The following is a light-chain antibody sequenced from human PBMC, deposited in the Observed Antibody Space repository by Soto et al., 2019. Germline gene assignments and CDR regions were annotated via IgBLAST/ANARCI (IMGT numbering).Light chain of an antibody. CDR3: QQYYSYPRT. CDR1: QSVSNNY. Sequence: EIVLTQSPGTLSLSPGERATLSCRASQSVSNNYLAWYQQKPGQAPRLLIYAASTLQSGVPSRFSGSGSGTDFTLTISCLQSEDFATYYCQQYYSYPRTFGPGTKVDIK. J-gene: IGKJ3*01. V-gene: IGKV3-20*01. CDR2: AAS.